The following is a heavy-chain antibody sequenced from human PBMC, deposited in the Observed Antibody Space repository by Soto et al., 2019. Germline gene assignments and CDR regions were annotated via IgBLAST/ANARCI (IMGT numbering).Heavy chain of an antibody. CDR1: NGSISSRSSY. D-gene: IGHD4-17*01. V-gene: IGHV4-39*01. J-gene: IGHJ4*02. CDR3: GGQDYGAKGYYFEN. CDR2: IYYIGNT. Sequence: QLQLQVSGSGLVKPSETLSLTCIVSNGSISSRSSYWGWIRQTPGKGLEWIGSIYYIGNTYYNPSLKSRVTISIDTSKTQFSLKMNSVTAADTAVYFCGGQDYGAKGYYFENWGQGALVTVSS.